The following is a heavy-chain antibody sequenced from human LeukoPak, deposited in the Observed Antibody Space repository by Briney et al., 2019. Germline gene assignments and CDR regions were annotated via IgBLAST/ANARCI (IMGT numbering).Heavy chain of an antibody. Sequence: SVTVSSKASGGTFSSYAISWVRQAPGQGLEWMGRIIPIFGIANYAQKFQGRVTITADKSTSTAYMELSSLRSEDTAVYYCARGVQGGGRLNGMDVWGQGTTVTVSS. CDR1: GGTFSSYA. CDR2: IIPIFGIA. CDR3: ARGVQGGGRLNGMDV. J-gene: IGHJ6*02. V-gene: IGHV1-69*10. D-gene: IGHD2-15*01.